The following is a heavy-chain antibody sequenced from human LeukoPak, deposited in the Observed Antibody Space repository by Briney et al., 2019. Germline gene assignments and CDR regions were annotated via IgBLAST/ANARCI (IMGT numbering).Heavy chain of an antibody. J-gene: IGHJ4*02. Sequence: GGSLRLSCAASGFTVSSNYLSWVRQAPGKGLEWVLVIYSGGRTYYTDSLKGRFTISRHKSKNTLYLQMNSLRAEDTAVYYCARGDPVAVSFDYRGQGTRVTVSS. D-gene: IGHD2-15*01. CDR1: GFTVSSNY. V-gene: IGHV3-53*04. CDR3: ARGDPVAVSFDY. CDR2: IYSGGRT.